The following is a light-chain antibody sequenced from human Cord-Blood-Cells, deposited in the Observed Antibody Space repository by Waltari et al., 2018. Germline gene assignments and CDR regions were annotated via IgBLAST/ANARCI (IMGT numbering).Light chain of an antibody. Sequence: QSVLTQPPSASGTPGPRVTISCSGRSSNIGSNYVYWYQQLPGTAPKLLIYRNNQRPSGVPDRFSGSKSGTSASLAISGLRSEDEADYYCAAWDDSLSGPAVFGGGTQLTVL. V-gene: IGLV1-47*01. CDR3: AAWDDSLSGPAV. CDR1: SSNIGSNY. CDR2: RNN. J-gene: IGLJ7*01.